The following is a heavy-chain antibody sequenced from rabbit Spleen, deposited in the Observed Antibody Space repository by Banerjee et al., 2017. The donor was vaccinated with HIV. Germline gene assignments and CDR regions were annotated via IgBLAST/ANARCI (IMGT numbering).Heavy chain of an antibody. CDR3: ARAPYGGWSGYGYAYYFNL. CDR1: GFSFSSGYD. V-gene: IGHV1S45*01. CDR2: IYFVGSGGA. D-gene: IGHD6-1*01. J-gene: IGHJ4*01. Sequence: QEQLVESGGGLVQPEGSLTLTCTASGFSFSSGYDMCWVRQAPGKGLEWIACIYFVGSGGAYYATWAKGRFTGSKTSSTTVTLQVTSLTAADTATYFCARAPYGGWSGYGYAYYFNLWGPGTLVTVS.